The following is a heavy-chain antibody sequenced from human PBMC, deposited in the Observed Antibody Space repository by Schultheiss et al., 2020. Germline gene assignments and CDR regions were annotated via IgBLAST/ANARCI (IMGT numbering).Heavy chain of an antibody. CDR3: AKPYGDYLLFDY. CDR1: GFTFDDYA. D-gene: IGHD4-17*01. V-gene: IGHV3-9*01. J-gene: IGHJ4*02. Sequence: GGSLRLSCAASGFTFDDYAMHWVRQAPGKGLEWVSGISWNSGSIGYADSVKGRFTISRENAKNTVFLEMNSLRAEDTAIYYCAKPYGDYLLFDYWGQGTLVTVSS. CDR2: ISWNSGSI.